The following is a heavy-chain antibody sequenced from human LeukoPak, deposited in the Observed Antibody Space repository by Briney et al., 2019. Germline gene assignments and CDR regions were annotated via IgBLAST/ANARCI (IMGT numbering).Heavy chain of an antibody. CDR2: TYHNGNT. CDR3: ARVLRSSGSYHFDC. D-gene: IGHD3-10*01. Sequence: SETLSLTCTVSGGSISSYYWSWIRQPPGKGLEWIGYTYHNGNTYYNPSLKSRVTISVDMSKNQFSLNLRSVTAADTAVYYCARVLRSSGSYHFDCWGQGTLVTVSS. J-gene: IGHJ4*02. V-gene: IGHV4-59*12. CDR1: GGSISSYY.